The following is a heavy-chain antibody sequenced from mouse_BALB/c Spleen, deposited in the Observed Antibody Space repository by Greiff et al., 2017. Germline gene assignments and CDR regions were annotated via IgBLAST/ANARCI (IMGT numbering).Heavy chain of an antibody. CDR2: ISSGGST. J-gene: IGHJ4*01. D-gene: IGHD2-1*01. Sequence: EVMLVESGGGLVKPGGSLKLSCAASGFTFSSYAMSWVRQTPEKRLEWVASISSGGSTYYPDSVKGRFTISRDNASNILYLQMSSLRSEDTAMYYCARGLYGNRYYAMDYWGQGTSVTVSS. CDR3: ARGLYGNRYYAMDY. V-gene: IGHV5-6-5*01. CDR1: GFTFSSYA.